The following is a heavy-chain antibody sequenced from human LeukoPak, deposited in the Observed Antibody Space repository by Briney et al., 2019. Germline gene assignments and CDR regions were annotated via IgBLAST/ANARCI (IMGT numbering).Heavy chain of an antibody. Sequence: KSGGSLRLSCAASGFTFSSYSMNWVRQAPGKGLEWVSSISRSSSYIYYADSVKGRFTISRDNAKNSLYLQMNSLRAEDTAVYYCARLAAAGTRYFDYWGQGTLVTVSS. V-gene: IGHV3-21*01. D-gene: IGHD6-13*01. CDR1: GFTFSSYS. CDR2: ISRSSSYI. J-gene: IGHJ4*02. CDR3: ARLAAAGTRYFDY.